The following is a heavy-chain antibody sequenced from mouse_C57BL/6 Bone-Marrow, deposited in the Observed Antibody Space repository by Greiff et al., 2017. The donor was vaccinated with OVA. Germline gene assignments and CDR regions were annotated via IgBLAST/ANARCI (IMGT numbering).Heavy chain of an antibody. Sequence: QVQLKESGAELARPGASVKLSCKASGYTFTSYGISWVKQRTGQGLEWIGEIYPRSGNTYYNEKFKGKATLTADKSSSTAYMELRSLTSEDSAVYFCARDYYGSSFYWGQGTTLTVSS. V-gene: IGHV1-81*01. J-gene: IGHJ2*01. CDR3: ARDYYGSSFY. D-gene: IGHD1-1*01. CDR2: IYPRSGNT. CDR1: GYTFTSYG.